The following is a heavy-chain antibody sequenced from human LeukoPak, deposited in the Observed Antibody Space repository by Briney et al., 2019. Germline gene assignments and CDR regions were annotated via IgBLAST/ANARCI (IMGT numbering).Heavy chain of an antibody. Sequence: GGSLRLSCAASGLTFHNYWMHWVRQTPGKGLVWVSRINNDGSDTAYADSVKGRFTISRDNARNMLYLQMNSLRAEDTAVYYCARDGILGSHDCWGQGTLVTVSS. CDR1: GLTFHNYW. V-gene: IGHV3-74*01. J-gene: IGHJ4*02. CDR3: ARDGILGSHDC. D-gene: IGHD3-3*02. CDR2: INNDGSDT.